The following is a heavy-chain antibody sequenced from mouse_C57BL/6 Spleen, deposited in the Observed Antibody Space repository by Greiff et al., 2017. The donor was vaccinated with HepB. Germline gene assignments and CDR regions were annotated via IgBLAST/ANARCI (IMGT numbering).Heavy chain of an antibody. CDR1: GFTFSDYG. CDR3: ARIGGHYAMDY. Sequence: EVKVEESGGGLVKPGGSLKLSCAASGFTFSDYGMHWVRQAPEKGLEWVAYISSGSSTIYYADTVKGRFTISRDNAKNTLFLQMTSLRSEDTAMYYCARIGGHYAMDYWGQGTSVTVSS. CDR2: ISSGSSTI. V-gene: IGHV5-17*01. J-gene: IGHJ4*01. D-gene: IGHD3-1*01.